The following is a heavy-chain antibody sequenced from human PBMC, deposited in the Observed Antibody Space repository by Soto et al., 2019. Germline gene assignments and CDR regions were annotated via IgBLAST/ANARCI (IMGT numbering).Heavy chain of an antibody. D-gene: IGHD7-27*01. V-gene: IGHV1-69*06. CDR3: ARDTGDGTFDF. CDR1: RGTFSSYA. CDR2: IIPIFGTA. Sequence: SVKASCKASRGTFSSYAMSWVRQAPGQGLEWMGGIIPIFGTANYAQKFQGRVTISRDTSASTAYMELTSLRSEDTAVYYCARDTGDGTFDFWGQGTLVTVSS. J-gene: IGHJ4*02.